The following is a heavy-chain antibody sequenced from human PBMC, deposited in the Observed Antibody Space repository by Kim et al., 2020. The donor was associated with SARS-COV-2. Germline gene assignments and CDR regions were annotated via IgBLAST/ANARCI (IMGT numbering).Heavy chain of an antibody. Sequence: SETLSLTCAVYGGSFSGYYWSWIRQPPGKGLEWIGEINHSGSTNYNRSLKSRVTISVDTSKNQFSLKLSSVTAADTAVYYCARVFLIAAAQDYYYGMDVWGQGTTVTVSS. J-gene: IGHJ6*02. D-gene: IGHD6-13*01. CDR3: ARVFLIAAAQDYYYGMDV. V-gene: IGHV4-34*01. CDR2: INHSGST. CDR1: GGSFSGYY.